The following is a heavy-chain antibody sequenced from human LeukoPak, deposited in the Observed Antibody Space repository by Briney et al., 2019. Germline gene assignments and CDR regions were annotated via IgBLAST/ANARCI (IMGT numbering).Heavy chain of an antibody. D-gene: IGHD4-23*01. Sequence: GGSLRLSCAGSGFTFSSHWMHWVGQAPGKGRVWVSRIDRDGSRINYADSVKGRFTISRDNGKNTLFLQMNSLRAEDAAVYYCVRGNDYGGPHYWGQGTLVTVSS. CDR1: GFTFSSHW. V-gene: IGHV3-74*01. J-gene: IGHJ4*02. CDR3: VRGNDYGGPHY. CDR2: IDRDGSRI.